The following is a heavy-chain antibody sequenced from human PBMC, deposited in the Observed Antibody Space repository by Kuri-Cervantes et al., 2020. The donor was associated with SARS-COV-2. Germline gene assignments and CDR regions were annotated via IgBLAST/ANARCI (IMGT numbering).Heavy chain of an antibody. V-gene: IGHV4-61*02. D-gene: IGHD7-27*01. Sequence: SCTVSGGSISSGSYYWSWIRQPAGKGLEWIGRIYTSGSTNCNPSLKSRVTISVDTSKNQFSLKLSSVTAADTAVYYCARAELTGIDYWGQGTLVTVSS. CDR3: ARAELTGIDY. CDR2: IYTSGST. CDR1: GGSISSGSYY. J-gene: IGHJ4*02.